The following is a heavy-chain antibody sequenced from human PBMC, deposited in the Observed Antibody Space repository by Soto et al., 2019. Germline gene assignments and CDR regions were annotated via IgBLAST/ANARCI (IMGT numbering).Heavy chain of an antibody. CDR1: GGSISSGGYY. Sequence: SETLSLTCTVSGGSISSGGYYWSWIRQPPGKGLEWIGYIYYSGSTNYNPSLKSRVTISVDTSKNQFSLKLSSVTAADTAVYYCARRYGSAFDIWGQGTMVTVS. CDR3: ARRYGSAFDI. CDR2: IYYSGST. V-gene: IGHV4-61*08. J-gene: IGHJ3*02. D-gene: IGHD4-17*01.